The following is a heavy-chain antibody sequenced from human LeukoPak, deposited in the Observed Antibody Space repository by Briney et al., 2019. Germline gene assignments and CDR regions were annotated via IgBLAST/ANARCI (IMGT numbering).Heavy chain of an antibody. V-gene: IGHV3-23*01. CDR1: GFTFSSYA. J-gene: IGHJ4*02. CDR2: ISGSGGST. D-gene: IGHD3-3*01. CDR3: ARDSAPSYYDFWSGYYPFYDY. Sequence: GGSLRLSCAASGFTFSSYAMSWVRQAPGKGLEWVSAISGSGGSTYYADSVKGRFTISRDNAKNSLYLQMNSLRAEDTAVYYCARDSAPSYYDFWSGYYPFYDYWGQGTLVTVSS.